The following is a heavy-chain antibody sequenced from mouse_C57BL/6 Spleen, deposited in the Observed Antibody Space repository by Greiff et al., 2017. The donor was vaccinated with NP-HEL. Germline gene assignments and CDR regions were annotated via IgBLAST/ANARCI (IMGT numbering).Heavy chain of an antibody. V-gene: IGHV1-9*01. Sequence: VQLQESGAELMKPGASVKLSCKATGYTFTGYWIEWVKQRPGHGLEWIGEILPGSGSTNYNEKFKGKATFTADTSSNTAYMQLSSLTTEDSAIYYCAGGTRDYYGSSWYFDVWGTGTTVTVAS. CDR1: GYTFTGYW. CDR3: AGGTRDYYGSSWYFDV. D-gene: IGHD1-1*01. CDR2: ILPGSGST. J-gene: IGHJ1*03.